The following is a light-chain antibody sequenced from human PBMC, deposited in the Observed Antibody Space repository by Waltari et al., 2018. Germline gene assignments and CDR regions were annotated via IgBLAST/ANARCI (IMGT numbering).Light chain of an antibody. CDR3: QQYNSYLWT. Sequence: DIQMTQSPSTLSASVGDRVTITCRASESISNSLAWYQQKPGKAPKLLIYKASSLESGVPSRFSGSGSGTEFTLTISSLQPDDFATYYCQQYNSYLWTFGQGTKVEIK. CDR1: ESISNS. CDR2: KAS. V-gene: IGKV1-5*03. J-gene: IGKJ1*01.